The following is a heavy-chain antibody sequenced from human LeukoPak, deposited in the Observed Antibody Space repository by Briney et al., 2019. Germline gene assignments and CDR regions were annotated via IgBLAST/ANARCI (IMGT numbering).Heavy chain of an antibody. D-gene: IGHD3-10*01. CDR1: GGSISSYY. V-gene: IGHV4-59*08. J-gene: IGHJ3*02. CDR2: IYYSGTT. Sequence: PSETLSLTCTVSGGSISSYYWSWIRQPPGKGLEWIGYIYYSGTTNYNPSLQSRATISVDTSKNQFSLMLTSVTAADTAVYYCARHPARGQQGYAFDIWGQGTMVTVSS. CDR3: ARHPARGQQGYAFDI.